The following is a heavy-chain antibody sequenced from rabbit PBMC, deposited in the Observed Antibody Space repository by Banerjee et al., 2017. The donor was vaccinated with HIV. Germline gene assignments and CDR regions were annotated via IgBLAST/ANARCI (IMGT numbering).Heavy chain of an antibody. J-gene: IGHJ6*01. D-gene: IGHD4-1*01. CDR2: IFGGSSANT. CDR3: ARGIVVSGVDL. CDR1: GFSFSSRNY. V-gene: IGHV1S40*01. Sequence: QSLEESGGGLVQPEGSLTLTCTASGFSFSSRNYIYWVRQAPGKGLEWIACIFGGSSANTAYASWAKGRFTISKTSSTTVTLQMTSLTAADTATYFCARGIVVSGVDLWGPGTLVTVS.